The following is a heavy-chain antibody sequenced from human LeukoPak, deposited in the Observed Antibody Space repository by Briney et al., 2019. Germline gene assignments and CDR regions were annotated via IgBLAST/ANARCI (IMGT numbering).Heavy chain of an antibody. Sequence: GSLRLSCAASGFTFNTYSMNWVRQAPGKGLEWIGEINHSGSTNYNPSLKSRVTISLDTSKNQFSLKLSSVTAADTAVYYCAQTGGGDIGLYWGQGTLVTVSS. CDR1: GFTFNTYS. CDR2: INHSGST. J-gene: IGHJ4*02. CDR3: AQTGGGDIGLY. V-gene: IGHV4-34*08. D-gene: IGHD2-21*01.